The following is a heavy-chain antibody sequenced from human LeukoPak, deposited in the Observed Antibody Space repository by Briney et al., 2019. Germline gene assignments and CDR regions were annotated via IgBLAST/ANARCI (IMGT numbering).Heavy chain of an antibody. Sequence: ASVTVSFKASGYTFTSYGISWVRQAPGQGLEWMGWISAYNGNTNYAQKLQGRVTMTTDTSTSTAYMELRSLRSDDTAVYYCARVGDYDSSGYYYVPFDYWGQGTLVTVSS. CDR1: GYTFTSYG. J-gene: IGHJ4*02. CDR2: ISAYNGNT. CDR3: ARVGDYDSSGYYYVPFDY. V-gene: IGHV1-18*01. D-gene: IGHD3-22*01.